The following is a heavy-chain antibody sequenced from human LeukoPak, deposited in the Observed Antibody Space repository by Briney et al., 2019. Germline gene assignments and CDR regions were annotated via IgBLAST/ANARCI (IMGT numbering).Heavy chain of an antibody. CDR2: IFTSGST. CDR3: ARLKYSSSCGWFDP. CDR1: GCSITTYY. Sequence: SETLSLTCTVSGCSITTYYWSWIRQPPGKGLEWIGYIFTSGSTNYNPSLKSRVTISVDTSKNQFSLKLSSVTAADTALYYCARLKYSSSCGWFDPWGQGTLVTVSS. D-gene: IGHD6-19*01. J-gene: IGHJ5*02. V-gene: IGHV4-4*09.